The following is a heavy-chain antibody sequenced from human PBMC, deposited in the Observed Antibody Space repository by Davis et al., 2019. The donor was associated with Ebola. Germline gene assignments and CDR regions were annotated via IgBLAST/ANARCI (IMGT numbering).Heavy chain of an antibody. V-gene: IGHV3-53*01. J-gene: IGHJ6*04. CDR1: GLTVSSTA. CDR2: SHSDVST. D-gene: IGHD3-22*01. CDR3: ARDGGSGSSDGNYYYYGVDV. Sequence: PGGSLRLSCAASGLTVSSTAITWVRQAPGKGLEWVSISHSDVSTFYADSVKGRFTISRDNSKNTLYLQMNSLRTDDTAVYYCARDGGSGSSDGNYYYYGVDVWGKGTTITVSS.